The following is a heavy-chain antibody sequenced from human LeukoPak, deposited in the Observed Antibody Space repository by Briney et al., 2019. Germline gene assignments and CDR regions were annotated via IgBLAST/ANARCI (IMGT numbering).Heavy chain of an antibody. CDR2: IFTSGNS. CDR3: AREDGSGSLDY. V-gene: IGHV4-4*07. D-gene: IGHD3-10*01. CDR1: GGSISNYF. J-gene: IGHJ4*02. Sequence: SETLSLTCSVSGGSISNYFSTWIRQPAGKRLEWMGRIFTSGNSNYNPSLKTRVTMSVDTSKHQFSLKLTSVTAADTAVYYCAREDGSGSLDYWGQGTLVTVSS.